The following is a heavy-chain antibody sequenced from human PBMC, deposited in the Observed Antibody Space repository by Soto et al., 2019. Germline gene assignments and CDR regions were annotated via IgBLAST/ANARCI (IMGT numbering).Heavy chain of an antibody. CDR3: ARDRLQGVDPIADPPGYYYYGMDV. CDR2: ISCDGSNK. CDR1: GVTFNSYA. D-gene: IGHD6-13*01. Sequence: GGALSLSCAASGVTFNSYAIHWVRRAQGKGLERVAVISCDGSNKYYADSVKGRFTISRDNSKNTLYLQMNSLRAENTAVYYCARDRLQGVDPIADPPGYYYYGMDVWGQGTTVTVSS. V-gene: IGHV3-30-3*01. J-gene: IGHJ6*02.